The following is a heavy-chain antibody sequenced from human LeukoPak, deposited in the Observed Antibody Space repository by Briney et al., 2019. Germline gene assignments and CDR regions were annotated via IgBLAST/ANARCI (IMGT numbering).Heavy chain of an antibody. CDR3: ARVTRFTQFGELWFDS. Sequence: SETLSLTCAVYGVSFSCYYWSWIRQSPGKGLEWVGEITHSRSTNYNPSPESRVTISLDTSKNHFFLKITSVTDTDTAVYYCARVTRFTQFGELWFDSWGQRTLVTASS. J-gene: IGHJ5*01. CDR1: GVSFSCYY. CDR2: ITHSRST. D-gene: IGHD3-10*01. V-gene: IGHV4-34*01.